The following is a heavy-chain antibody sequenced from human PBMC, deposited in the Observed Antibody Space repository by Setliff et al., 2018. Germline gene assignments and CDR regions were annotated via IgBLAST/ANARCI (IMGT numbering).Heavy chain of an antibody. J-gene: IGHJ5*02. V-gene: IGHV1-46*01. Sequence: ASVKVSCKASGYTFTSYYMHWVRQAPGQGLEWMGIINPSGGSTSYAQKFQGRVTMTRDTSTSTVYMELSSLRSEDTAVYYCARVIEMPGRHNWFDPWGHGTLVTVSS. CDR1: GYTFTSYY. CDR2: INPSGGST. CDR3: ARVIEMPGRHNWFDP. D-gene: IGHD1-26*01.